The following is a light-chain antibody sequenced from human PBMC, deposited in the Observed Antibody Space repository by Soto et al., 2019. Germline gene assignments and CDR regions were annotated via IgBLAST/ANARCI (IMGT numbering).Light chain of an antibody. J-gene: IGLJ1*01. CDR3: RSYVGSNIT. Sequence: QYVLTQPPSASRSPGQSVTISRTGTRSDVGGYNYVSWYQQHPGKAPKLMIYEVSKRPSGVPDRFSGSKSGNTASLTVSGLHAEDEIQYYWRSYVGSNITVGTGTKVT. CDR1: RSDVGGYNY. CDR2: EVS. V-gene: IGLV2-8*01.